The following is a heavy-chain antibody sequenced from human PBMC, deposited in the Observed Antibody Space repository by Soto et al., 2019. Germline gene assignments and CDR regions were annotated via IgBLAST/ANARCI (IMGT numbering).Heavy chain of an antibody. V-gene: IGHV3-23*01. CDR3: AKHGDYGGPFDY. J-gene: IGHJ4*02. Sequence: EVQVLESGGGLVQPGGSLRLSCGASGFIFAPYAMSWVRQAPGKGLEWFSSFGGGGVGTYYTDSVKGGFTISRDNAQNTVYLQMNSLRAEDTGVYYCAKHGDYGGPFDYWGQGTLVTVSS. CDR1: GFIFAPYA. CDR2: FGGGGVGT. D-gene: IGHD4-17*01.